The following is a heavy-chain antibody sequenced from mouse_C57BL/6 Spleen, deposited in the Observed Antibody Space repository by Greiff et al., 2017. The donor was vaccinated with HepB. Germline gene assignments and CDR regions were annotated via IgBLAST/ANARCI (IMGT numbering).Heavy chain of an antibody. J-gene: IGHJ2*01. V-gene: IGHV1-80*01. D-gene: IGHD1-1*01. Sequence: VQLQQSGAELVKPGASVKISCKASGYAFSSYWMNWVKQRPGKGLEWIGQIYPGDGDTNYNGKFKGKATLTADKSSSTAYMQLSSLTSEDAAVYFCARKGTTVVGYCDYWGQGTTLTVSS. CDR2: IYPGDGDT. CDR1: GYAFSSYW. CDR3: ARKGTTVVGYCDY.